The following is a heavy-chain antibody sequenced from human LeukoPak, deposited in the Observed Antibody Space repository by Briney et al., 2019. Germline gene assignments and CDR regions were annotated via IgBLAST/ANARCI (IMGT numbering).Heavy chain of an antibody. Sequence: ASVKVSCKASGYTFTSYAMNWVRQAPGQGLEWMGWINTNTGNPTYAQGFTGRFVFSLDTSVSTVYLQISSLKAEDTAVYYCARDPRVLGWAYSSSPARGWFDPWGQGTLVTVSS. CDR2: INTNTGNP. J-gene: IGHJ5*02. CDR1: GYTFTSYA. V-gene: IGHV7-4-1*02. D-gene: IGHD6-13*01. CDR3: ARDPRVLGWAYSSSPARGWFDP.